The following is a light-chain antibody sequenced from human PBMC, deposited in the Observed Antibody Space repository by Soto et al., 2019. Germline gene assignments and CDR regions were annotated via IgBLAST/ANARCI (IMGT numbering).Light chain of an antibody. CDR3: QQYGSSLGIT. CDR1: QSVSSK. V-gene: IGKV3-20*01. CDR2: GAS. J-gene: IGKJ5*01. Sequence: EIVMTQSPATLSVSPGEGATLSCRASQSVSSKLAWYQQKPGQAPRLLIYGASSRATGIPDRFSGSGSGTDFTLTISRLEPEDFAVYYCQQYGSSLGITFGQGTRLEIK.